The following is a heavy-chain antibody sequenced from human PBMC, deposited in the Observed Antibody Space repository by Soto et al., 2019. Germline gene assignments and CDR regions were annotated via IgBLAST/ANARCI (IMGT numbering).Heavy chain of an antibody. V-gene: IGHV3-48*03. CDR2: ISDSGRII. Sequence: EVQLVESGGTLVQPGGSLRLSCAASGFIFSDYDMNWVRQAPGKGLEWLSYISDSGRIIYNADSVKGRFTISRDNAQNSLYLQMNILSPADTAIYYCARELVATNGMEVWGQGTTVTVSS. CDR3: ARELVATNGMEV. D-gene: IGHD5-12*01. CDR1: GFIFSDYD. J-gene: IGHJ6*02.